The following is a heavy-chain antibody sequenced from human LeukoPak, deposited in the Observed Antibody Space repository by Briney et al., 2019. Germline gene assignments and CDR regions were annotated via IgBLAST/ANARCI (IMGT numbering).Heavy chain of an antibody. CDR3: ARAPPRIAVAEGHYFDY. J-gene: IGHJ4*02. Sequence: TGGSLRLSCAAPGFTFSSYAMSWVRQAPGKGLEWVSAISGSGGSTYYADSVKGRFTISRDNSKNTLYLQMNSLRAEDTAVYYCARAPPRIAVAEGHYFDYWGQGTLVTVSS. CDR2: ISGSGGST. D-gene: IGHD6-19*01. CDR1: GFTFSSYA. V-gene: IGHV3-23*01.